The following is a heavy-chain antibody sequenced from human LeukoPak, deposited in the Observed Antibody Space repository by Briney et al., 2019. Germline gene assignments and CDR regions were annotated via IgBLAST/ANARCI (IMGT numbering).Heavy chain of an antibody. D-gene: IGHD6-13*01. CDR2: IYPGDSDT. CDR3: ARVWEQQLPYYYYGMDV. CDR1: GYSFTSYW. V-gene: IGHV5-51*01. Sequence: GESLKISCKGSGYSFTSYWIGWVRHMPGKGLEWMGIIYPGDSDTRYSPSFQGQVTISADKSISTAYLQWNSLKASDTAMYYCARVWEQQLPYYYYGMDVWGQGTTVTVSS. J-gene: IGHJ6*02.